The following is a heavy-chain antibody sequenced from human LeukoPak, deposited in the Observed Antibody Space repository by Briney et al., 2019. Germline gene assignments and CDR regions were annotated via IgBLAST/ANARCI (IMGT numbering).Heavy chain of an antibody. J-gene: IGHJ3*02. V-gene: IGHV4-59*01. CDR3: ARVLDYGDFDAFDI. D-gene: IGHD4-17*01. CDR2: IYYSGST. CDR1: GGSISSYY. Sequence: SETLSLTCTVSGGSISSYYWSWIRQPPGKGLEWIGYIYYSGSTNYNPSLKSRVTISVDTSKNQFSLKLSSVTAADTAVYYCARVLDYGDFDAFDIWGQGTMVTVSS.